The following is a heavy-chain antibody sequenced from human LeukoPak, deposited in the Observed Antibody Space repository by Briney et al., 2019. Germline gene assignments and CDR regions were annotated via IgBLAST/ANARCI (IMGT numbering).Heavy chain of an antibody. Sequence: SETLSLTCTVSGGSISSSSYYWGWIRQPPGKGLEWIGSIYYSGSTYYNPSLKSRVTISVDTSKNQFSLKLSSVTAADTAVYYCARLRVVPAARPFYGMDVWGQGTTVTVSS. J-gene: IGHJ6*02. CDR2: IYYSGST. CDR1: GGSISSSSYY. D-gene: IGHD2-2*02. CDR3: ARLRVVPAARPFYGMDV. V-gene: IGHV4-39*01.